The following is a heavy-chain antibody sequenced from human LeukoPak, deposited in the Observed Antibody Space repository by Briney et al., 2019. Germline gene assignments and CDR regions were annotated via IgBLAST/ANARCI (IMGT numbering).Heavy chain of an antibody. Sequence: GGSLRLSCAASGFTVSSNYMSWVRQAPGKGLEWVSVIYSGGSTYYADSVKGRFTISRDNSKNTLYLQMNSLRAEDTAVYYCARAPSDYGDPGDAFDIWGQGIMVTVSS. D-gene: IGHD4-17*01. CDR2: IYSGGST. V-gene: IGHV3-66*02. CDR3: ARAPSDYGDPGDAFDI. J-gene: IGHJ3*02. CDR1: GFTVSSNY.